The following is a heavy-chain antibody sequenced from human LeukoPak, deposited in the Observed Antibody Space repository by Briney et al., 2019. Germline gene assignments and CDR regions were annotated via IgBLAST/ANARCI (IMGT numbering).Heavy chain of an antibody. Sequence: SETLSLTCTVSGGSISSYYWSWTRQPPGKGLEWIGYIYYSGSTNYNPSLKSRVTISVDTSKNQFSLKLSSVTAADTAVYYCARVRSLALDNWFDPWGQGTLVTVSS. V-gene: IGHV4-59*08. J-gene: IGHJ5*02. CDR1: GGSISSYY. CDR3: ARVRSLALDNWFDP. CDR2: IYYSGST.